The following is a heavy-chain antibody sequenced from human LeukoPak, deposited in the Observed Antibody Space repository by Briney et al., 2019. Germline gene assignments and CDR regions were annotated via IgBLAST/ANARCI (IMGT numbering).Heavy chain of an antibody. Sequence: PSETLSLTCTVSGGSISSIIYYWGWIRQPPGKGLEWIGSVYYSGSTSHNPSLKSRVTISVDTSKNQFSLRLTSVTAADTAVYYCARHRWLDAEYYFDYWGQGTLVTVSS. V-gene: IGHV4-39*01. D-gene: IGHD5-24*01. CDR1: GGSISSIIYY. CDR2: VYYSGST. CDR3: ARHRWLDAEYYFDY. J-gene: IGHJ4*02.